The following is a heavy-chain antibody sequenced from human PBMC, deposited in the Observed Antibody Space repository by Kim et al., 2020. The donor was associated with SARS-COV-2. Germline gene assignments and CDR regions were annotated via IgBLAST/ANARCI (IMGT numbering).Heavy chain of an antibody. CDR1: GFTFSSYG. D-gene: IGHD3-16*01. CDR3: ARAPGGTYSYGLDV. V-gene: IGHV3-33*01. Sequence: GGSLRLSCAASGFTFSSYGMPWVRQAPGKGLEWVAVLWYDGSNEYYADSVKGRFTISRDKYTLYLQMNSLSAEDTAAYYCARAPGGTYSYGLDVLGHGTT. CDR2: LWYDGSNE. J-gene: IGHJ6*01.